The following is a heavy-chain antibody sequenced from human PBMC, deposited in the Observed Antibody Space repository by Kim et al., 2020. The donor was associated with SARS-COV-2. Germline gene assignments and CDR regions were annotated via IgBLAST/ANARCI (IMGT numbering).Heavy chain of an antibody. CDR2: ISYDVTNK. CDR1: GFSFSNYA. Sequence: GGSLRLSCAASGFSFSNYAMFWVRQAPGKGLEWVALISYDVTNKVYADSVKGRFTISIDNSKSTLYLQMNSLRLTDTAVYFFERKTTTISCAYYFEYWG. CDR3: ERKTTTISCAYYFEY. D-gene: IGHD1-26*01. J-gene: IGHJ4*01. V-gene: IGHV3-30*04.